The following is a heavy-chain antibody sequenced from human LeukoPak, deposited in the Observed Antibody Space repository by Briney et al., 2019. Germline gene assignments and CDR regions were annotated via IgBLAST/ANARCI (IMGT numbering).Heavy chain of an antibody. D-gene: IGHD6-13*01. V-gene: IGHV3-30*03. J-gene: IGHJ5*02. CDR2: ISYDGSNK. CDR3: AHSSSWYWFDP. CDR1: GFTFSSYG. Sequence: PGGSLRLSCAASGFTFSSYGMHWVRQAPGKGLEWVAVISYDGSNKYYADSVKGRFTISRDNSKNTLYLQMNSLRAEDTAVYYCAHSSSWYWFDPWGQGTLVTVSS.